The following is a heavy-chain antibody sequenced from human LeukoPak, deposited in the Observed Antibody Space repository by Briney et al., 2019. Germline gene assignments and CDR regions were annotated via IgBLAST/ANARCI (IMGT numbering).Heavy chain of an antibody. CDR3: ARGGYSHGFDI. J-gene: IGHJ3*02. CDR1: GFTFTAFW. V-gene: IGHV3-74*01. CDR2: INNDGSDA. D-gene: IGHD5-18*01. Sequence: GGSLRLSCAASGFTFTAFWMHWVRQAPGKGLMWVPRINNDGSDAIYADSVKGRFTISRDNAQNTLYLQTNSLRDEDTAVYYCARGGYSHGFDIWGQGTMVTVSS.